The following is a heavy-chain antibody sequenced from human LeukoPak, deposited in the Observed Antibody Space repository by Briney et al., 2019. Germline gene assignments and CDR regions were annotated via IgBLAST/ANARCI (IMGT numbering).Heavy chain of an antibody. CDR2: IYYSGST. CDR3: ARPLGQWLGYLDY. D-gene: IGHD6-19*01. V-gene: IGHV4-39*01. CDR1: VGPISSSSYY. Sequence: SETLSLTCTVSVGPISSSSYYWGWIRQPPGKGLEWVGTIYYSGSTYYNPSLKSRVTISVDTPKNQFSLKLSSVTAADTAVYYCARPLGQWLGYLDYWGQGTLVTVSS. J-gene: IGHJ4*02.